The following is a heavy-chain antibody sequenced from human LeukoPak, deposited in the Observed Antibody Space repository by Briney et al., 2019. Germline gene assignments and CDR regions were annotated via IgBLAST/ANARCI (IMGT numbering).Heavy chain of an antibody. CDR1: GFTFSSYW. CDR2: TNRDGSST. Sequence: GGSLRLSCAASGFTFSSYWMHWVRQTPGKGPVWVARTNRDGSSTAYADSVKGRFTISKDNAKNTLYLLMNSLRAEDTAVYYCARDSVEWYIFDYWGQGTLVTVSS. D-gene: IGHD3-3*01. J-gene: IGHJ4*02. V-gene: IGHV3-74*01. CDR3: ARDSVEWYIFDY.